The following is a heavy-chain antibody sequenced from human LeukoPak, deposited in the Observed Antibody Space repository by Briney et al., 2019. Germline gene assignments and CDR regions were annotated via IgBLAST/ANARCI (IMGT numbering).Heavy chain of an antibody. CDR2: ISAYNGNT. Sequence: ASVKVSCKASGYTFTGYYMHWVRQAPGQGLEWIGWISAYNGNTNYAQNLQGRVTMTTDRSTSTAHMELRSLRSDDTAVYYCARERYSDGFDYWGQGTLVTVSS. CDR3: ARERYSDGFDY. D-gene: IGHD5-18*01. J-gene: IGHJ5*01. CDR1: GYTFTGYY. V-gene: IGHV1-18*04.